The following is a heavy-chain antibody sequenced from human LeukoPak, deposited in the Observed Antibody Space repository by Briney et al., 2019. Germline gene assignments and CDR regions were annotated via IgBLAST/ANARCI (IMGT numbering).Heavy chain of an antibody. J-gene: IGHJ4*02. Sequence: ASVKVSCKASGYTFTSNYIHWVRQAPGQGLEWMGMIYPRDGSTSYAQKFQGRVTVTRDTSTSTIHMELSGLRSEDTAVYYCARDQEGFDYWGQGTLVTVSS. CDR3: ARDQEGFDY. CDR2: IYPRDGST. V-gene: IGHV1-46*01. CDR1: GYTFTSNY.